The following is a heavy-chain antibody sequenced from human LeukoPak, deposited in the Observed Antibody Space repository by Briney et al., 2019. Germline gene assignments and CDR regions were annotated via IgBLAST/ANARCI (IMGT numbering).Heavy chain of an antibody. D-gene: IGHD2-2*01. Sequence: SETLSLTCTVSGGSISSYYWSWIRQPPGKGLEWIGYIYYSGSTNYNPSLKSRVTISVGTSKNQFSLKLSSVTAADTAVYYCARHGRKPAVVPAAQDWFDPWGQGTLVTVSS. CDR2: IYYSGST. J-gene: IGHJ5*02. CDR3: ARHGRKPAVVPAAQDWFDP. CDR1: GGSISSYY. V-gene: IGHV4-59*08.